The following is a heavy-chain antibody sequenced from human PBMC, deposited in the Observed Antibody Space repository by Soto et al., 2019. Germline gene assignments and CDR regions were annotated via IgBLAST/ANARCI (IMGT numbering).Heavy chain of an antibody. CDR2: ISHDGSSQ. Sequence: QMQLEESGGGVAQPGRSLRLSCAASGFSFNTYVMHWVRQAPGKGLEWVAGISHDGSSQHYAGSVKGRFTISRNNSRRTLNLEMNSLTDEDTAVYHCATEDESSGHAGTFHHWGQGTLVTVSS. CDR1: GFSFNTYV. CDR3: ATEDESSGHAGTFHH. J-gene: IGHJ1*01. V-gene: IGHV3-30-3*01. D-gene: IGHD3-22*01.